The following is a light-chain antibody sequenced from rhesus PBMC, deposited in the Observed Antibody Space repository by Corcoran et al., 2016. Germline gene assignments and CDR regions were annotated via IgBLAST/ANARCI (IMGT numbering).Light chain of an antibody. Sequence: DIQMTQSPSSLSASVGDRVTITCRASENVNNYLHWYQQKPGKAPKLLIYAAFTLQSGVPSRLSGSGSGTDYTFTLSRLQPEDVATYYCQHSYGTPFTFGPGTKLDIK. J-gene: IGKJ3*01. V-gene: IGKV1-74*01. CDR1: ENVNNY. CDR2: AAF. CDR3: QHSYGTPFT.